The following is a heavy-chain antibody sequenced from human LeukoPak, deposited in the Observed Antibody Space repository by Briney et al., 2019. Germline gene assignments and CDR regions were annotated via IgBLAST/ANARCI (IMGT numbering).Heavy chain of an antibody. Sequence: GRSLRLSCAASGFTFSSYWMSWVRQAPGKGLEWVANIKQDGSEKYYVDSVKGRFTISRDNAKNSLYLQMNSLKTEDTAVYYCTTDVDTASYWGQGTLVTVSS. D-gene: IGHD5-18*01. V-gene: IGHV3-7*03. J-gene: IGHJ4*02. CDR3: TTDVDTASY. CDR2: IKQDGSEK. CDR1: GFTFSSYW.